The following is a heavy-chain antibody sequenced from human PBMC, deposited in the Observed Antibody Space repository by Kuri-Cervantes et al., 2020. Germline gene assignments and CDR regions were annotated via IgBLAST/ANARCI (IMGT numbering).Heavy chain of an antibody. CDR2: ISSSSSYI. J-gene: IGHJ6*02. V-gene: IGHV3-21*01. D-gene: IGHD2-15*01. CDR3: ARELYCSGGSCYSYYYYGMDV. CDR1: GFTFSSYS. Sequence: GGSLRLSCAASGFTFSSYSMNWVRQAPGKGLEWVSSISSSSSYIYYADSVKGRFTISRDNAKNSLYLQMNSLRAEDTAVYYCARELYCSGGSCYSYYYYGMDVWGQGTTVTVSS.